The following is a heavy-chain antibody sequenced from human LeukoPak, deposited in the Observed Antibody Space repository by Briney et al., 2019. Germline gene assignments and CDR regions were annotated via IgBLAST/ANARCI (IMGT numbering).Heavy chain of an antibody. CDR2: IRYDGTNK. CDR3: ARDARTGYYYMDV. J-gene: IGHJ6*03. Sequence: GGSLRLSCAASGFTFSNYGMHWVRQAPGKGLEWVAFIRYDGTNKYYADSVKGRFTISRDNAKNSLYLQMNSLRAEDTAVYYCARDARTGYYYMDVWGKGTTVTVSS. CDR1: GFTFSNYG. V-gene: IGHV3-30*02. D-gene: IGHD1-14*01.